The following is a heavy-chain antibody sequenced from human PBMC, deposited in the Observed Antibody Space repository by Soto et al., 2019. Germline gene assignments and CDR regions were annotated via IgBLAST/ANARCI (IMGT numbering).Heavy chain of an antibody. CDR3: AKTPYYYDSSGFYYRTFDP. CDR2: ISGSGYST. CDR1: GFIFNSYA. J-gene: IGHJ5*02. Sequence: GGSLRLSCAASGFIFNSYAMSWVRQAPGKGLEWVSAISGSGYSTYYADSVKGRFTIFRNNSKNTLYLQMDSLRAEDTAIYYCAKTPYYYDSSGFYYRTFDPWGQGTLVTVSS. V-gene: IGHV3-23*01. D-gene: IGHD3-22*01.